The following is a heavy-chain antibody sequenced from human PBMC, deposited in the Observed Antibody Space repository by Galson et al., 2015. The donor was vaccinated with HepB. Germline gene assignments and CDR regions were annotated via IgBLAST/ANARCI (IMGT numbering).Heavy chain of an antibody. CDR2: IIPILGIA. V-gene: IGHV1-69*04. D-gene: IGHD3-22*01. Sequence: SVKVSCKASGGTFSSYTISWVRQAPGQGLEWMGRIIPILGIANYAQRFQGRVTITADKSTSTAYMELSSLRSEDTAVYYCARDGGYYYDSSGYPKEPFDYWGQGTLVTVSS. CDR3: ARDGGYYYDSSGYPKEPFDY. J-gene: IGHJ4*02. CDR1: GGTFSSYT.